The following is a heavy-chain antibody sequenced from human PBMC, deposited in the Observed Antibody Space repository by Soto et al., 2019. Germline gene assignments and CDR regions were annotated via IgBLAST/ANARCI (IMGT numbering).Heavy chain of an antibody. Sequence: SETLSLTCTVSGGSISSYYWSWIRQPPGKGLEWIGYIYYSGSTNYNPSLKSRVTISVDTSKNQFSLKLSSVTAADTAVYYCAILSVTPGLWDYWGQGTLVTVSS. CDR1: GGSISSYY. J-gene: IGHJ4*02. D-gene: IGHD4-4*01. V-gene: IGHV4-59*01. CDR3: AILSVTPGLWDY. CDR2: IYYSGST.